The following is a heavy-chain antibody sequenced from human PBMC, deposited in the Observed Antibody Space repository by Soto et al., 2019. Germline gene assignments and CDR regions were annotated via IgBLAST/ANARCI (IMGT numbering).Heavy chain of an antibody. D-gene: IGHD6-19*01. CDR2: INAGNGDT. Sequence: ASVTVSCKAAVYTFPYNAIHGVRQAPGQRLEWMEWINAGNGDTKYSQKFQGRVTITTDTSASTAYMELSSLRSEDTALYFCARLPRIGVAVYDFWGQGTLVTVSS. V-gene: IGHV1-3*01. J-gene: IGHJ4*02. CDR3: ARLPRIGVAVYDF. CDR1: VYTFPYNA.